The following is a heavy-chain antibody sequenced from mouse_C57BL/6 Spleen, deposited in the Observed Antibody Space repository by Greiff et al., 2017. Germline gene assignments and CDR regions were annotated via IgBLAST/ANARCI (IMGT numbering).Heavy chain of an antibody. D-gene: IGHD2-14*01. CDR1: GYTFTDYY. Sequence: EVQLQQSGPELVQPGASVKISCKASGYTFTDYYLDWVKQSHGKSLEWIGDIIPNNGGTIYNQKFTGKDTLTVDNSSSTAYMELRSLTSEDTAVYYGARGRGYDEGDCDYWGQGTTLTVSS. J-gene: IGHJ2*01. CDR3: ARGRGYDEGDCDY. CDR2: IIPNNGGT. V-gene: IGHV1-18*01.